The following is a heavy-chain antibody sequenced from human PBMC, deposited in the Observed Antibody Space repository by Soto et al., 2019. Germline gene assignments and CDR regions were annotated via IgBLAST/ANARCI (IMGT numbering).Heavy chain of an antibody. J-gene: IGHJ6*02. V-gene: IGHV3-30*04. Sequence: QMQLVESGGGAVQPGRSLRLSCAASGFTFSYYPMHWVRQAPGKGLEWVAVISFDGSNKYYADSVKGRFTISRDNSKNTLYRKMNSMRGDDTAVYYCARVPGDMVAILYSYPLDGREPPSDVDVWGQGTTVTVSS. D-gene: IGHD5-12*01. CDR1: GFTFSYYP. CDR2: ISFDGSNK. CDR3: ARVPGDMVAILYSYPLDGREPPSDVDV.